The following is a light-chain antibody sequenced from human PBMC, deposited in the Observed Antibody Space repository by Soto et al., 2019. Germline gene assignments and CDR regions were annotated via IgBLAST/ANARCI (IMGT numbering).Light chain of an antibody. Sequence: EIVLTQSPGTLSLSPGERATLSCRASQSVSNNYLAWYQQKPGQAPRLLIYDTSKRATGIPARFSGSGSGTDFTLTISRLEPEDFAVYYCQQYGSSPPITFGQGTRLEIK. CDR2: DTS. CDR3: QQYGSSPPIT. V-gene: IGKV3-20*01. CDR1: QSVSNNY. J-gene: IGKJ5*01.